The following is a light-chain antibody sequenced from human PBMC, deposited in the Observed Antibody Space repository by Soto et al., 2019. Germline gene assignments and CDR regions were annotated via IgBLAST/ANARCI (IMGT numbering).Light chain of an antibody. Sequence: EVVMTQSPAILSVSPGERATLSCRASQSVGINVAWYQQKPGQAPRLLIYGASTRATGSPDRFSASGSATEFTLTISSLQSVDFAVYSCQQYNNWPWTFGQGTKVDI. CDR3: QQYNNWPWT. CDR2: GAS. V-gene: IGKV3-15*01. J-gene: IGKJ1*01. CDR1: QSVGIN.